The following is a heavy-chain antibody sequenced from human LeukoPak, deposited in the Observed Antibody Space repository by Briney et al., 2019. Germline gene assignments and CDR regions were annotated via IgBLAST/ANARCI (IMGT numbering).Heavy chain of an antibody. J-gene: IGHJ4*02. V-gene: IGHV1-69*13. CDR2: IIPIFGTA. CDR1: GGTFSSYA. Sequence: SVKVSCKASGGTFSSYAICWVRQAPGQGLEWMGGIIPIFGTANYAQKFQGRVTITADESTSTAYMELSSLRSEDTAVYYCARGAYSSGWSSDYWGQGTLVTVSS. D-gene: IGHD6-19*01. CDR3: ARGAYSSGWSSDY.